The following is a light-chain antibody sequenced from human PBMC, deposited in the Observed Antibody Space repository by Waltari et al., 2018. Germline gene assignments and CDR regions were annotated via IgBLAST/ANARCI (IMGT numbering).Light chain of an antibody. CDR3: QQRSNWPPGFT. J-gene: IGKJ3*01. CDR2: DAS. Sequence: EIVLTQSPATLSLSPGERATLSCRASQSVSSYLAWYQQKPGQAPRLLIYDASNRATGIPARFSGSWSGTDFTLTISSLEPEDFAVYYCQQRSNWPPGFTFGPGTKVDIK. V-gene: IGKV3-11*01. CDR1: QSVSSY.